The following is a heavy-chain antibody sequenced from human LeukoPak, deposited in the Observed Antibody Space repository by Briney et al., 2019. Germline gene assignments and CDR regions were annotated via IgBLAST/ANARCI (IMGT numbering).Heavy chain of an antibody. CDR3: ARESPYYYDSSGLDY. V-gene: IGHV1-46*01. CDR1: GYTFTSYY. D-gene: IGHD3-22*01. CDR2: ISPSVGST. J-gene: IGHJ4*02. Sequence: ASVKVSCKASGYTFTSYYIHWVRQAPGHGLEWMGIISPSVGSTSYEQKFQGRVTMTRETSTSTVYMEMSSLRSDDTAVYYCARESPYYYDSSGLDYWGQGTLVTVSS.